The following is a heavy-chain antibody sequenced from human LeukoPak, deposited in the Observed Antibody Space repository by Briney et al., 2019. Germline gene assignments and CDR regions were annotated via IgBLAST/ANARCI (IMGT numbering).Heavy chain of an antibody. CDR3: ARDSVGYYYYSGTPDY. V-gene: IGHV3-7*01. CDR1: GFTFSSYW. D-gene: IGHD3-10*01. Sequence: GGSLRLSCAASGFTFSSYWMSWVRQAPGKGLEWVANIKQDGSEEYYVDSVKGRFTISRDNAKNSLYLQMNSLRAEDTAVYYCARDSVGYYYYSGTPDYWGPGTLVTVSS. CDR2: IKQDGSEE. J-gene: IGHJ4*02.